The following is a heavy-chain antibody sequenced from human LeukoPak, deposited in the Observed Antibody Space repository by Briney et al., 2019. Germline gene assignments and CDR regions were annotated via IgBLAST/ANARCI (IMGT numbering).Heavy chain of an antibody. CDR1: GFTFSCYA. D-gene: IGHD3-22*01. CDR2: VCGSGGST. Sequence: GGSLMHSCAASGFTFSCYAMIWVRQAPGKGMEWVSAVCGSGGSTYYADSVKGRFTISRDNSKNTLYLQMNSLRAEDTAVYYCAKDPLYYYDSSGYHYWGQGTLVTVSS. J-gene: IGHJ4*02. CDR3: AKDPLYYYDSSGYHY. V-gene: IGHV3-23*01.